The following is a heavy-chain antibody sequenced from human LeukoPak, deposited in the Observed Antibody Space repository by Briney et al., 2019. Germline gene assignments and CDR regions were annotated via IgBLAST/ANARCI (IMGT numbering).Heavy chain of an antibody. CDR2: ISGSGGST. V-gene: IGHV3-23*01. Sequence: GGSLRLSCAASGFTFSSYAMSWVRQAPGKGLEWVSAISGSGGSTYYADSVKGRFIISRDNSKNTLYLQMNSLRAEDTAVYYCAKRDRTSVVVPAAIFDYYYMDVWGKGTTVTVSS. CDR3: AKRDRTSVVVPAAIFDYYYMDV. D-gene: IGHD2-2*02. J-gene: IGHJ6*03. CDR1: GFTFSSYA.